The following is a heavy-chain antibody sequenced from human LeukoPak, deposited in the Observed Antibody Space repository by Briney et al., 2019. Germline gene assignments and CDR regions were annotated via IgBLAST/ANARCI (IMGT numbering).Heavy chain of an antibody. CDR3: ATIAARPGFDY. D-gene: IGHD6-6*01. CDR2: IWYDGSNK. CDR1: GFTFSSYG. Sequence: GGSLRLSCAASGFTFSSYGMHWVRQAPGKGLEWVAVIWYDGSNKYYADSVKGRFTISRDNSKNTLYLQMNSLRAEDTAVYYCATIAARPGFDYWGQGTLVTVSS. J-gene: IGHJ4*02. V-gene: IGHV3-30*02.